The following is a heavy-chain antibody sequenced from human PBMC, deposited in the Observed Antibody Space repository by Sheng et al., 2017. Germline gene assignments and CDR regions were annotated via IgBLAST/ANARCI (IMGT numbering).Heavy chain of an antibody. J-gene: IGHJ4*02. CDR3: ARDGYGGYGTLDS. CDR2: IYYSGGT. D-gene: IGHD5-12*01. CDR1: GGSINSAGHY. Sequence: QVQLQESGPGLVKPSQTLSLTCDVSGGSINSAGHYWNWIRQHPGRGLEWIGYIYYSGGTYSNPSLRSRVTISVDTSKNQFSLKLSSVTAADTAVYYCARDGYGGYGTLDSWGQGTLVTVSS. V-gene: IGHV4-31*11.